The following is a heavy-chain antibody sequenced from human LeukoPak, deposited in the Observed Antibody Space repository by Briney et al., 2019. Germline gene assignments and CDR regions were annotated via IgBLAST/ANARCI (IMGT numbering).Heavy chain of an antibody. V-gene: IGHV3-7*03. J-gene: IGHJ4*02. CDR3: ARPRDYGSELDY. CDR1: GFTFSTYW. D-gene: IGHD3-10*01. Sequence: GGSLRLSCAASGFTFSTYWMNWVRQAPGKGLEWVADIKQDGTEKYYVDSVKGRFTISRDNSKSTLYLQMNSLRAEDTAVYYCARPRDYGSELDYWGQGTLVTVSS. CDR2: IKQDGTEK.